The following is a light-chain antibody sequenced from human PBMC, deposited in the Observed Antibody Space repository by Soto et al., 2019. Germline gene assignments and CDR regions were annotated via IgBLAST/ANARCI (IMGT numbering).Light chain of an antibody. CDR1: HSVGSN. CDR3: QQYKQWPVA. J-gene: IGKJ4*01. CDR2: GAS. Sequence: EIVLTQSPGTLSLSPGETATLSCRASHSVGSNLAWYQQNPGQAPRLLIYGASTRATGVPARFSGSGSATQFTLTISTPQSKDFGFYYCQQYKQWPVAFGGGTKVDIK. V-gene: IGKV3-15*01.